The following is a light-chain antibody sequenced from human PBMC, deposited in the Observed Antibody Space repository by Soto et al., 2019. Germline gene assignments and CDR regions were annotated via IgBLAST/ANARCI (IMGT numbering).Light chain of an antibody. J-gene: IGLJ3*02. CDR3: QNWGTGLLV. Sequence: QAVVTQSPSASASLGASVKLTCTLSSGHSSYAIAWHQQQPEKGPRYLMKLNSDGSHSKGDGIPDRFSGSSSGAERYLTIPSLQSEDEADYYCQNWGTGLLVFGGGTKVTVL. CDR1: SGHSSYA. V-gene: IGLV4-69*01. CDR2: LNSDGSH.